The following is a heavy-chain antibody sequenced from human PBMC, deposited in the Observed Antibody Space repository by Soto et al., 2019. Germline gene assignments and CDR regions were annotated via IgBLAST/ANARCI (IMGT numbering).Heavy chain of an antibody. D-gene: IGHD3-9*01. J-gene: IGHJ3*02. CDR2: IIPIFGTA. CDR3: ARAEDYDIVTGPGTAFDI. CDR1: GGTFSSYA. Sequence: SVKVSCKASGGTFSSYAISWVRQAPGQGLEWMGGIIPIFGTANYAQKFQGRVTITADESTSTAYMELSSLRSEDTAVYYCARAEDYDIVTGPGTAFDIWGQLTMVT. V-gene: IGHV1-69*13.